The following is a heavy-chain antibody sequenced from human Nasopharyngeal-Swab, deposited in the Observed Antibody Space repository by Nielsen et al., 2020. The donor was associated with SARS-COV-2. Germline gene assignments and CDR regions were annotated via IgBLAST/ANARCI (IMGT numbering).Heavy chain of an antibody. CDR2: IKQDGSEK. Sequence: GESLKIPCAASGFTFRSYWMSWVRQAPGKGLEWVANIKQDGSEKYYVDSVKGRFTISRDNAKNSLYLQMNSLRAEDTAVYYCARGSGGNSFRWVLGKTPAYYFDYWGQGTLVTVSS. V-gene: IGHV3-7*01. CDR3: ARGSGGNSFRWVLGKTPAYYFDY. J-gene: IGHJ4*02. CDR1: GFTFRSYW. D-gene: IGHD4-23*01.